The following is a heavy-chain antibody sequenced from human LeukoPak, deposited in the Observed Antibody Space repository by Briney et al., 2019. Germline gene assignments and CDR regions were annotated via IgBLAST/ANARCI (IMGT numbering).Heavy chain of an antibody. V-gene: IGHV4-61*01. J-gene: IGHJ1*01. CDR2: IYYSGST. D-gene: IGHD3-16*01. CDR3: ARGGEDFQH. Sequence: SETLSLTCTVFGGSVSSGSYYWSWIRQPPGKGLEWIGYIYYSGSTNYNPSLKGRVTISVDTSKNQFSLKLSSVTAADTAVYYCARGGEDFQHWGQGTLVTVSS. CDR1: GGSVSSGSYY.